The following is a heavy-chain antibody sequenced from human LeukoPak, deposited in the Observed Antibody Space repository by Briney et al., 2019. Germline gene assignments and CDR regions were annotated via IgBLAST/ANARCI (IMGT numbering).Heavy chain of an antibody. J-gene: IGHJ4*02. CDR1: GGSISSYY. Sequence: SETLSHTCTVSGGSISSYYWSWIRQPPGKGLEWIGYIYYSGSTNYNPSLKSRVTISVDTSKNQFSLKLSSVTAADTAVYYCAGHYGSGSFDYWGQGTLVTVSS. CDR2: IYYSGST. V-gene: IGHV4-59*08. CDR3: AGHYGSGSFDY. D-gene: IGHD3-10*01.